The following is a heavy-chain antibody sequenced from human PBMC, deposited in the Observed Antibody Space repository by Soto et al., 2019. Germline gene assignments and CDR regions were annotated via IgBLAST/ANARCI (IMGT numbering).Heavy chain of an antibody. D-gene: IGHD3-3*01. CDR1: GGSISSGGYY. Sequence: QGQLQESGPGLVKPSQTLSLTCTVSGGSISSGGYYWSWIRQHPGKGLEWIGYIYYSGSTYYNPSLKSRVTISVDTSKNQFSLKLSSVTAADTAVYYCARDQPILRFLEWLPTGASDIWGQGTMVTVSS. CDR2: IYYSGST. V-gene: IGHV4-31*03. J-gene: IGHJ3*02. CDR3: ARDQPILRFLEWLPTGASDI.